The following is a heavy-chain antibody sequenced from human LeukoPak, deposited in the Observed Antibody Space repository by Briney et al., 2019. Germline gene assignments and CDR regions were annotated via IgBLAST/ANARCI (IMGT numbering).Heavy chain of an antibody. J-gene: IGHJ4*02. V-gene: IGHV4-34*01. CDR3: ANMGDGSSSLLGVDY. CDR1: GGSFSGYY. D-gene: IGHD2-2*01. CDR2: INHSGST. Sequence: SETLSLTSAVYGGSFSGYYWSWIRQPPGKGLEWIGEINHSGSTNYNPSLKSRVTISVDTSKNQFSLKLRSVTAADTAVYYCANMGDGSSSLLGVDYWGQGTLVTVSS.